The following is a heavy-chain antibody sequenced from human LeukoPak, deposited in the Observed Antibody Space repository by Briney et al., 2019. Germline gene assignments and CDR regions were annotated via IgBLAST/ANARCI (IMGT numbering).Heavy chain of an antibody. J-gene: IGHJ6*02. D-gene: IGHD6-13*01. CDR3: ARRPPGIEYGMDV. Sequence: GASVKVSCKASGYTFSTYYMHWVRQAPGQGLEWMGLINPSGGSTSYAQKFQGRVTMTRDTSTSTVYMGLSSLRSEDTAVYYCARRPPGIEYGMDVWGQGTTVTVSS. CDR2: INPSGGST. CDR1: GYTFSTYY. V-gene: IGHV1-46*01.